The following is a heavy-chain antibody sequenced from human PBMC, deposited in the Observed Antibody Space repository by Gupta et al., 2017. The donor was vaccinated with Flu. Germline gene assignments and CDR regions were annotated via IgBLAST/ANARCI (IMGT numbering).Heavy chain of an antibody. J-gene: IGHJ4*02. CDR1: YA. D-gene: IGHD2-21*02. CDR2: ITDSGGET. CDR3: GKSRGDSDPRSRQVDF. V-gene: IGHV3-23*01. Sequence: YAMNWVRQAPGKGLEGGSVITDSGGETKNADYGKGRFTTSRDNYKNTRFLKMNTLRTEDTAVYYCGKSRGDSDPRSRQVDFGGQGALVTVSS.